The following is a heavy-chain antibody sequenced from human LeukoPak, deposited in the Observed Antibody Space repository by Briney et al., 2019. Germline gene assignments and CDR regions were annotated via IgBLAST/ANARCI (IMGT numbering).Heavy chain of an antibody. V-gene: IGHV5-51*01. J-gene: IGHJ3*02. CDR1: GYTFTSYW. CDR2: IYPGDSDT. Sequence: SGESLKISCKGSGYTFTSYWIGWVRQMPGKGLEWRGIIYPGDSDTEYSPSFQGQVTISADKSISTVYLQWSSLQDSDTAMYYCARLGFGHTDDFDIWGQGTMVTVSS. D-gene: IGHD3-10*01. CDR3: ARLGFGHTDDFDI.